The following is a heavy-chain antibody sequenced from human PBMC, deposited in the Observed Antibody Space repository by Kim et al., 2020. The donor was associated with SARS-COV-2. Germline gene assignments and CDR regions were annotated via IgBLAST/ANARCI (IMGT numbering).Heavy chain of an antibody. V-gene: IGHV4-31*03. J-gene: IGHJ4*02. CDR3: ARDKGYCSSTSCFHFDY. Sequence: SETLSLTCTVSGGSISSGGYYWSWIRQHPGKGLEWIGYIYYSGSTYYNPSLKSRVTISVDTSKNQFSLKLSSVTAADTAVYYCARDKGYCSSTSCFHFDYWGQGTLVTVSS. CDR2: IYYSGST. D-gene: IGHD2-2*01. CDR1: GGSISSGGYY.